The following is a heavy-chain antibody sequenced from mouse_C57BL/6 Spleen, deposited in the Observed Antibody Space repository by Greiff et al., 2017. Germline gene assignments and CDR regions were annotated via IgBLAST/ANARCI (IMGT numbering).Heavy chain of an antibody. CDR2: ISNGGGST. D-gene: IGHD3-3*01. CDR1: GFTFSDYY. V-gene: IGHV5-12*01. CDR3: AKLRGGAGGYFDY. Sequence: DVQLQESGGGLVQPGGSLKLSCAASGFTFSDYYMYWVRQTPEKRLEWVAYISNGGGSTYYPDTVKGRFTISRDNAKNTLYLQMSRLKSEDTAMYYCAKLRGGAGGYFDYWGQGTTLTVAS. J-gene: IGHJ2*01.